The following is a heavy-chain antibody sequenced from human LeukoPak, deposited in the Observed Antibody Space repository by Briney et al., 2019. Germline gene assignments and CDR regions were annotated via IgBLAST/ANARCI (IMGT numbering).Heavy chain of an antibody. CDR2: INWNGGST. D-gene: IGHD3-3*01. CDR3: ARGGISIFGVVIYMDV. V-gene: IGHV3-20*04. J-gene: IGHJ6*03. Sequence: GGSLRLSCAASGFTFSDYYMSWVRQAPGKGLEWVSGINWNGGSTGYADSVKGRFTISRDNAKNSLSLQMNSLRVEDTALYYCARGGISIFGVVIYMDVWGKGTTVTVSS. CDR1: GFTFSDYY.